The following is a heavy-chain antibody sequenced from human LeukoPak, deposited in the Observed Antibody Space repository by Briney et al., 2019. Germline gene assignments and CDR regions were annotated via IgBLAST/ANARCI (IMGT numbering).Heavy chain of an antibody. Sequence: SETLSLTCTVSGGSISSYYWSWIRQPAGKGLEWIGRINTIGSTNYNPSLKSRVTMSVDTSKNQFSLKLSSVTAADTAVYYCARDGTGYYGSGSYYFDYWGQGTLVTVSS. CDR3: ARDGTGYYGSGSYYFDY. V-gene: IGHV4-4*07. D-gene: IGHD3-10*01. J-gene: IGHJ4*02. CDR1: GGSISSYY. CDR2: INTIGST.